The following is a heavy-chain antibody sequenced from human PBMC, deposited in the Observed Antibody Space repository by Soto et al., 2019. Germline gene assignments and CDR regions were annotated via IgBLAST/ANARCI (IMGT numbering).Heavy chain of an antibody. CDR1: GGSLSSGGYY. Sequence: PSETLSLTCTVSGGSLSSGGYYWSWTRQHPGKGLEWIGYIYYSGSTYYSPSLKSRVTISVDTSKNQFSLKLNSVTAADTAVYFCARFGVAASRGYWLDPWRQGPLGTVSS. D-gene: IGHD2-15*01. CDR3: ARFGVAASRGYWLDP. CDR2: IYYSGST. J-gene: IGHJ5*02. V-gene: IGHV4-31*02.